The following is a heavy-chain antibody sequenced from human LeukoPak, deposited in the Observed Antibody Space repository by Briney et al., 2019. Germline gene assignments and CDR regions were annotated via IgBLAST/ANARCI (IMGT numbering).Heavy chain of an antibody. Sequence: SGTLSLTCAVSGGSIRDYNWWSWVRQAPGRGLEWIGEIFHSGSTNYNPSLKSRVTISVDTSKNQFSLKLSSVTAADTAVYYCARQYSDILTGYHRGELYWYFDLWGRGTLVTVSS. V-gene: IGHV4-4*02. CDR3: ARQYSDILTGYHRGELYWYFDL. CDR2: IFHSGST. J-gene: IGHJ2*01. CDR1: GGSIRDYNW. D-gene: IGHD3-9*01.